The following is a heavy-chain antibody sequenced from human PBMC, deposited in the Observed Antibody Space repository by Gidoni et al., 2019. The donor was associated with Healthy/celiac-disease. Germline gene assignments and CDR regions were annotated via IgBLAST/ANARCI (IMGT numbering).Heavy chain of an antibody. CDR3: ARVKRWEQNWFDP. V-gene: IGHV4-59*01. J-gene: IGHJ5*02. CDR1: AGSISSYY. D-gene: IGHD1-26*01. CDR2: IYYSGST. Sequence: QVQLQESGPGLAKPSETLSLTCTVSAGSISSYYWSWIRQPPGKGLEWIGYIYYSGSTNYNPSLKSRVTISVDTSKNQFSLKLSSVTAADTAVYYCARVKRWEQNWFDPWGQGTLVTVSS.